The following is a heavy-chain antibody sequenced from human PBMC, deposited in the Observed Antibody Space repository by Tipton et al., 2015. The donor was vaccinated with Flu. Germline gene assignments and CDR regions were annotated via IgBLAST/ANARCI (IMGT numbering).Heavy chain of an antibody. J-gene: IGHJ4*02. CDR1: GGSFSGYY. V-gene: IGHV4-34*01. CDR3: ARLELGDTAKAATSSGYNY. Sequence: TLSLTCAVYGGSFSGYYWSWIRQPPGKGLEWIGSIYYSGSTYYNPSLRSRVTISVDTSKNQFSLKLSSVTAADTAVYYCARLELGDTAKAATSSGYNYWGQGTLVTVSS. D-gene: IGHD3-22*01. CDR2: IYYSGST.